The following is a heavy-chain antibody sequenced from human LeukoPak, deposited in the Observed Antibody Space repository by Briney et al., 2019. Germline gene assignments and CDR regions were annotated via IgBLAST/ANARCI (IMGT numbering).Heavy chain of an antibody. V-gene: IGHV3-74*01. Sequence: GGSLRLSCAASGFTFSRYWMHWGRQAPGKGLLWVSRINSDGSSTYYADSVKGRFTTSRDNAKNALHLQMNSLTAEDTAVYYCVLDLFSSFAFDIWGQGTMVTVSS. CDR2: INSDGSST. D-gene: IGHD3/OR15-3a*01. CDR1: GFTFSRYW. CDR3: VLDLFSSFAFDI. J-gene: IGHJ3*02.